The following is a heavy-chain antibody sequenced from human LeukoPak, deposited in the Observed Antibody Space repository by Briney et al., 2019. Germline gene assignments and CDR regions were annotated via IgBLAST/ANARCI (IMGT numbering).Heavy chain of an antibody. CDR3: ARDRSTIFGVVIGFD. J-gene: IGHJ4*02. Sequence: ASVKVSCKASGYTFTSYDINWVRQATGQGLERMGWINPNSGGTNYAQKFQGRVTMTRDTSISTAYMELSRLRSDDTAVYYCARDRSTIFGVVIGFDWGQGTLVTVSS. CDR1: GYTFTSYD. D-gene: IGHD3-3*01. V-gene: IGHV1-2*02. CDR2: INPNSGGT.